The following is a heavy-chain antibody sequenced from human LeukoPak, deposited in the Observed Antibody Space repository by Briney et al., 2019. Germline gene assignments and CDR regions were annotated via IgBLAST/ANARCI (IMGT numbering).Heavy chain of an antibody. CDR1: GDSIRSYY. J-gene: IGHJ2*01. D-gene: IGHD6-19*01. CDR2: IFYSGST. Sequence: PPETLSLTCADPGDSIRSYYWSWIRQPPEKGLEWIGYIFYSGSTNYNPSLKSRVTISIDTSKTQFSLKMNSVTDGHTAVYYCARLQRVTLAGPDYWFFDRWGGGALVTVSS. V-gene: IGHV4-59*01. CDR3: ARLQRVTLAGPDYWFFDR.